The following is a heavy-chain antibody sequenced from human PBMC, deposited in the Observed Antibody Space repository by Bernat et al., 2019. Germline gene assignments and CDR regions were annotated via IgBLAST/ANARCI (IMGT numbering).Heavy chain of an antibody. J-gene: IGHJ6*02. V-gene: IGHV3-30*03. CDR1: GFTFSSYS. Sequence: VQLVESGGGLVKPGGSLRLSCAASGFTFSSYSMNWVRQAPGKGLEWVAVISYDGSNKYYADSVKGRFTISRDNSKNTLYLQMNSLRAEDTAVYYCARDLSSGWSLVTTDYYYYGMDVWGQGTTVTVSS. D-gene: IGHD6-19*01. CDR3: ARDLSSGWSLVTTDYYYYGMDV. CDR2: ISYDGSNK.